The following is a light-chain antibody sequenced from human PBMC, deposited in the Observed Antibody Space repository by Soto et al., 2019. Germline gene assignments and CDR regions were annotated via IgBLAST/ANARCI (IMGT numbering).Light chain of an antibody. CDR2: GAS. Sequence: EIVMTQSPATLSVSTGERATLSCRASQSISRNLAWYQQIPGQAPRLLIYGASTRATDIPPSFTGSGSGTEFTLTISRLEPEDFAVYYCQQFSSYPLTFGGGTKVDIK. CDR3: QQFSSYPLT. J-gene: IGKJ4*01. V-gene: IGKV3-15*01. CDR1: QSISRN.